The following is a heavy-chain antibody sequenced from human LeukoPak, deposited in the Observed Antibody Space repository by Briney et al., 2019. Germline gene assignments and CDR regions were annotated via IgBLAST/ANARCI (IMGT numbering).Heavy chain of an antibody. CDR2: ISGSGGST. Sequence: GGSLRLSRAASGFTFSSYAMSWVRQAPGKGLEWVSAISGSGGSTYYADSVKGRFTISRDNSKNTLYLQMNSLRAEDTAVYYCARRYHYGSGSYYTRDYWGQGTLVTVSS. V-gene: IGHV3-23*01. CDR1: GFTFSSYA. CDR3: ARRYHYGSGSYYTRDY. J-gene: IGHJ4*02. D-gene: IGHD3-10*01.